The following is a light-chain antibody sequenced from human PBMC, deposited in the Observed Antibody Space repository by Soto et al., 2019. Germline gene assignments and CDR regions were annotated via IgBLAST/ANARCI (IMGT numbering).Light chain of an antibody. J-gene: IGKJ4*01. CDR3: QQYHSYPAT. Sequence: DIQMTQSPSSLSASVGDRVTITCRARQDISNFLAWFHQAPGKAPKSLIYGASSLQSGVPSKFSGSGSGTEFTLTISSLQPEDFGTYYCQQYHSYPATFGGGTKEEIQ. V-gene: IGKV1-16*02. CDR1: QDISNF. CDR2: GAS.